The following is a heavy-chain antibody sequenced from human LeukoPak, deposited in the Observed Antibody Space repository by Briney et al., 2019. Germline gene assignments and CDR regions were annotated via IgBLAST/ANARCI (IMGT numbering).Heavy chain of an antibody. J-gene: IGHJ6*02. D-gene: IGHD2-15*01. CDR2: IIPILGIA. CDR3: ARDIVVVVAATPELSGSGMDV. CDR1: GGTFSSYA. Sequence: ASVNVSCKASGGTFSSYAISWVRQAPGQGLEWMGRIIPILGIANYAQKFQGRVTITANKSTSTAYMELSSLRSEDTAVYYCARDIVVVVAATPELSGSGMDVWGQGTTVTVSS. V-gene: IGHV1-69*04.